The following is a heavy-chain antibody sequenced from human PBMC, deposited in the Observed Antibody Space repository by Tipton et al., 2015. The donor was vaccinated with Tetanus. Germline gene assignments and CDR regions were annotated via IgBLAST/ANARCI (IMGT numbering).Heavy chain of an antibody. J-gene: IGHJ4*02. CDR3: ARAVRFYYDSSTYYQYYFDS. CDR1: GGSISSSYYY. Sequence: LRLSCTVSGGSISSSYYYWGWIRQPPGKGLEWIGSLDYSGNTYYNSSLMSRVTISVDTSKNQFSLRLNSVTAADTAVYYCARAVRFYYDSSTYYQYYFDSWGQGTLVTVSS. CDR2: LDYSGNT. V-gene: IGHV4-39*07. D-gene: IGHD3-22*01.